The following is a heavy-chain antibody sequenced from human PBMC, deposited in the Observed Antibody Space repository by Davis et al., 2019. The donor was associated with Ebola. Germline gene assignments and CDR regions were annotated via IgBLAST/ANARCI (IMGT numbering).Heavy chain of an antibody. V-gene: IGHV3-48*01. CDR1: GFTFSSYS. CDR2: ISSSSSTI. D-gene: IGHD1-26*01. J-gene: IGHJ3*02. Sequence: AGSLTLSCAASGFTFSSYSMNWVRQAPGKVLEWVSYISSSSSTIYYADSVKGRFTTSRDNSKNTLYLQMNGLRVEDTAIYYCAKDTSNIWFDIWGQGTNVTVSS. CDR3: AKDTSNIWFDI.